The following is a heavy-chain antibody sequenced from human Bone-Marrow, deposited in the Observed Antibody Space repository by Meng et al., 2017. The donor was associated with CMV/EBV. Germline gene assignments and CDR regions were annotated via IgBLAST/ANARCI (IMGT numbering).Heavy chain of an antibody. CDR1: GFTFSSYS. J-gene: IGHJ4*02. CDR3: ARETAQWLGLKNQQLDY. Sequence: GESLKISCAASGFTFSSYSMNWVRQAPGKGLEWVSSISSSSSYIYYADSAKGRFTISRDNAKNSLYLQMNSLRAEDTAVYYCARETAQWLGLKNQQLDYWGQGTLVTVSS. V-gene: IGHV3-21*01. CDR2: ISSSSSYI. D-gene: IGHD6-19*01.